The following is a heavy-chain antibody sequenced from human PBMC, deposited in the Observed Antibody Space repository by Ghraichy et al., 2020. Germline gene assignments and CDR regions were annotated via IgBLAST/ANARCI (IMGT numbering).Heavy chain of an antibody. CDR2: ICDYGGYA. V-gene: IGHV3-23*01. Sequence: GESLNISCAGSGFTFRSSPMGWVRQAPGKGLEWVGGICDYGGYADYADSVQGRFTVSRDNSKNTLFLQMNSLKGDDTAVYYCLKKDPGRAPFDSWGQGTLVTVSS. D-gene: IGHD3-10*01. J-gene: IGHJ4*02. CDR3: LKKDPGRAPFDS. CDR1: GFTFRSSP.